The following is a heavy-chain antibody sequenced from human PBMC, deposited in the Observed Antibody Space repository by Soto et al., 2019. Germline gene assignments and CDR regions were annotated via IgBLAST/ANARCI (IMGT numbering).Heavy chain of an antibody. V-gene: IGHV1-69*13. CDR2: IIPIFGTA. Sequence: ASVKVSCKASGGTFSSYAISWVRQAPGQGLEWMGGIIPIFGTANYAQKFQGRVTITADESTSTAYMELSSLRSEDTAVYYCARDLSTIIAVAGRYQPGPFDYWGQGTLVTVSS. CDR1: GGTFSSYA. CDR3: ARDLSTIIAVAGRYQPGPFDY. D-gene: IGHD6-19*01. J-gene: IGHJ4*02.